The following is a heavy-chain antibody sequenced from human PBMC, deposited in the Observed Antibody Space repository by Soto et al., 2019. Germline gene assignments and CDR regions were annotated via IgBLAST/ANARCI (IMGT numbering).Heavy chain of an antibody. V-gene: IGHV3-21*01. CDR1: GFTFSSYS. J-gene: IGHJ6*03. D-gene: IGHD3-16*01. CDR2: ISSSSSYI. Sequence: PGGSLRLSCAASGFTFSSYSMNWVRQAPGKGLEWVSSISSSSSYIYYADSVKGRFTISRDNAKNSPYLQMNSLRAEDTAVYYCANTSRGYYYYMDVWGKGTTVTVS. CDR3: ANTSRGYYYYMDV.